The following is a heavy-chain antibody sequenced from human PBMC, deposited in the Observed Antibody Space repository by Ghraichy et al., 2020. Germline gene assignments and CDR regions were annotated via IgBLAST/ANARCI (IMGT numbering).Heavy chain of an antibody. J-gene: IGHJ6*02. CDR3: VSDSSGYHYYGMDV. V-gene: IGHV4-39*01. CDR2: IYYSGST. CDR1: GGSISSSSYY. Sequence: SQTLSLTCPVSGGSISSSSYYWGWIRQPPGKGLEWIGSIYYSGSTYYNPSLKSRDTISVDTSKKQFSLKLSSVTAADTAVYYCVSDSSGYHYYGMDVWGQGTTVTVSS. D-gene: IGHD3-22*01.